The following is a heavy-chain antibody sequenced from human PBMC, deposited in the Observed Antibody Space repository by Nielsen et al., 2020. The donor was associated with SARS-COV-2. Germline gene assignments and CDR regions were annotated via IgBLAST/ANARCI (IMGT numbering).Heavy chain of an antibody. CDR3: ARDRTVTTTPNALDAFDI. V-gene: IGHV1-69*04. J-gene: IGHJ3*02. CDR2: IIPILGIV. Sequence: SVKVSCKASGGTFSSYAISWVRQAPGQGLEWMGRIIPILGIVNYAQKFQGRVTITADKSTSTAYMELSSLRSEDTAVYYCARDRTVTTTPNALDAFDIWGQGTMVTVSS. CDR1: GGTFSSYA. D-gene: IGHD4-17*01.